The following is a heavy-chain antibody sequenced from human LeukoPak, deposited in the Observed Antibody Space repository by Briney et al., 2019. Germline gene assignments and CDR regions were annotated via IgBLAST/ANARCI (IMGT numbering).Heavy chain of an antibody. V-gene: IGHV4-30-4*01. Sequence: PSETLSLTCTVSGGSISSGDYYWSWIRQPPGKGLEWIGYIYYSGSTYYNPSLKSRVTISVDTSKNQFSLKLSSVTAADTAVYYCARRERYFDWLQGHAFDIWGQGTMVTVSS. D-gene: IGHD3-9*01. J-gene: IGHJ3*02. CDR3: ARRERYFDWLQGHAFDI. CDR2: IYYSGST. CDR1: GGSISSGDYY.